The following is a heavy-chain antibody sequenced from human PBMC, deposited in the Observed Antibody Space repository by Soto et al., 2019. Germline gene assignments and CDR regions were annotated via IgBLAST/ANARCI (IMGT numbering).Heavy chain of an antibody. CDR2: TNRDGSQA. CDR1: GFTFRNYW. V-gene: IGHV3-7*03. J-gene: IGHJ5*02. D-gene: IGHD4-17*01. CDR3: ARGIKYGDYSRWFDP. Sequence: GGSLRLSCAASGFTFRNYWMSWVRQAAGRGLEWVANTNRDGSQAYYVDSVKGRFTISRDNAKNSIYLQMDSLQSEDTAVYYCARGIKYGDYSRWFDPWGPGTLVTVSS.